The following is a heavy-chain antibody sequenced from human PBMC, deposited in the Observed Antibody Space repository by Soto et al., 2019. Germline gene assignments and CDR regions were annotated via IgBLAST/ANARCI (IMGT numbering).Heavy chain of an antibody. J-gene: IGHJ4*02. CDR3: ARDARLRYFDVHYFDY. D-gene: IGHD3-9*01. CDR1: GGSISSSSYY. CDR2: IYYSGST. Sequence: SETLSLTCTVSGGSISSSSYYWGWIRQPPGKGLEWIGSIYYSGSTYYNPSLKSRVTISVDTSKNQFSLKLSSVTAADTAVFYCARDARLRYFDVHYFDYWGQGTLVTVSS. V-gene: IGHV4-39*07.